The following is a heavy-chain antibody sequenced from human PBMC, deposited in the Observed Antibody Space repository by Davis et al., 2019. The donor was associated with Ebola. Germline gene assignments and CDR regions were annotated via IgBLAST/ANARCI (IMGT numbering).Heavy chain of an antibody. Sequence: PSETLSLTCATSGFSVSSNYISWVRQAPGKGLEWVSFLYNGVTTYYADSVEGRFTISRDNSKSTLYLQMNSLRADDTAVYYCASGQFNWNDRGAFDIWGQGTMVTVSS. J-gene: IGHJ3*02. V-gene: IGHV3-53*01. CDR2: LYNGVTT. D-gene: IGHD1-20*01. CDR3: ASGQFNWNDRGAFDI. CDR1: GFSVSSNY.